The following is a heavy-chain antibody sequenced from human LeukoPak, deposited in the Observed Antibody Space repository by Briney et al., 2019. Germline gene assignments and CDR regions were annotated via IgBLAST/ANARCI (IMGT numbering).Heavy chain of an antibody. Sequence: GGSLRLSCAASGFTFSSYSMNWVRQAPGKGLEWVAVISYDGSNKYYADSVKGRFTISRDNSKNTLYLQMNSLRAEDTAVYYCAKPPGYRTLFDYWGQGTLVTASS. D-gene: IGHD6-13*01. V-gene: IGHV3-30*18. CDR1: GFTFSSYS. CDR2: ISYDGSNK. J-gene: IGHJ4*02. CDR3: AKPPGYRTLFDY.